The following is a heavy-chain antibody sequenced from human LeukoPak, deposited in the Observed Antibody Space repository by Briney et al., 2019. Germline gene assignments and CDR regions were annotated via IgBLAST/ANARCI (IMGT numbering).Heavy chain of an antibody. CDR1: GFTFSSYG. CDR2: IWYDGSNK. CDR3: ARDGSSGWYWVDY. V-gene: IGHV3-33*01. D-gene: IGHD6-19*01. Sequence: PGGSLRLSCAASGFTFSSYGMHWVRHAPGKGLEWVAVIWYDGSNKYYADSVKGRFTISRDNSKNTLYLQMNSLRAEDTAVYYCARDGSSGWYWVDYWGQGTLVTVSS. J-gene: IGHJ4*02.